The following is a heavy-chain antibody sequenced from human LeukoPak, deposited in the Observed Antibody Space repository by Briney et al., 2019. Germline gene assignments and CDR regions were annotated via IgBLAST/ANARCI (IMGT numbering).Heavy chain of an antibody. Sequence: GGSLRLSCAASGFTFSSYWMSWVRQAPGKGLEWVANIKQDGSEIYYVDSVKGRFTISRDNAKNSLYLQMNSLRAEDTAVYYCARVMVRGVILNWFDPWGQGTLVTVSS. J-gene: IGHJ5*02. V-gene: IGHV3-7*01. CDR3: ARVMVRGVILNWFDP. CDR2: IKQDGSEI. CDR1: GFTFSSYW. D-gene: IGHD3-10*01.